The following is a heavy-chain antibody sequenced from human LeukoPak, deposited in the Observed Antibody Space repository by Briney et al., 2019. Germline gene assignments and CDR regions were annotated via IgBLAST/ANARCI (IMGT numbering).Heavy chain of an antibody. J-gene: IGHJ5*02. CDR2: ISGSGAST. V-gene: IGHV3-23*01. Sequence: GGSLRFSCAASGFNFRTFGMSWVRQAPGKGLEWVSAISGSGASTYYADSVKGRFTISRDNSKNTLYLQMNSLRADDTAVYYCANPVSSSWYDWFDPWGQGTLVTVSS. CDR1: GFNFRTFG. CDR3: ANPVSSSWYDWFDP. D-gene: IGHD6-13*01.